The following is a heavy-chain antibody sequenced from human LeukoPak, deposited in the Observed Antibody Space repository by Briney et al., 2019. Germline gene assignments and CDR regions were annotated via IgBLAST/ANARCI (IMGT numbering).Heavy chain of an antibody. J-gene: IGHJ4*02. V-gene: IGHV1-8*01. Sequence: ASVKVSCKASGYTFTSYDINWVRQATGQGLEWMGWMNPNSGNTGYAQEFQGRVTMTRNTSISTAYMELSSLRSEDTAVYYCARAPEDTAMVTDYWGQGTLVTVSS. CDR1: GYTFTSYD. CDR3: ARAPEDTAMVTDY. D-gene: IGHD5-18*01. CDR2: MNPNSGNT.